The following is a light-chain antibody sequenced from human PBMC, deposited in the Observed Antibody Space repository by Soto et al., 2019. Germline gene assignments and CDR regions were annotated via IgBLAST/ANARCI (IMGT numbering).Light chain of an antibody. V-gene: IGKV3-11*01. CDR3: QQRNYCPIT. J-gene: IGKJ5*01. Sequence: IVFSVSLDTLDLYHGETATISCRASESVSNYLAWYQQKPGQAPRLLIYDASSRATGLPARFSGSGSGTDFTLTISSVEPEDFAVYYCQQRNYCPITFGQGTRLEIK. CDR2: DAS. CDR1: ESVSNY.